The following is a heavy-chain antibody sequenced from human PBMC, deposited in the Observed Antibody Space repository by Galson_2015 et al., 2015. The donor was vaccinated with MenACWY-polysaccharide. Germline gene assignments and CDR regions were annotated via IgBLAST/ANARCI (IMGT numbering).Heavy chain of an antibody. V-gene: IGHV1-58*01. D-gene: IGHD3-3*01. Sequence: SVKVSCKASGFTFTSSAVQWVRQARGQRLEWIGWIVVGSGNTNYAQKFQERVTITRDMSTSTAYMELSSLRSEDTAVYYCAADATRRGDYDFWSGYSLPFYYMDVWGKGTTVTVSS. CDR3: AADATRRGDYDFWSGYSLPFYYMDV. J-gene: IGHJ6*03. CDR2: IVVGSGNT. CDR1: GFTFTSSA.